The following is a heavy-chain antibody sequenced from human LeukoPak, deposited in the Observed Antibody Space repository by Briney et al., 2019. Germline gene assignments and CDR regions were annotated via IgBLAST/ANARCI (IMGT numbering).Heavy chain of an antibody. Sequence: GGSLRLSCAASGFTFSSHWMHWVRQAPGKGLVWVSRINKDGSDAIYADSVKGRLTISRDNAKNTLYLQMNSLRAEDTAVYYCARGLSPSEAYDTWGQGTMVAVSS. CDR1: GFTFSSHW. CDR3: ARGLSPSEAYDT. V-gene: IGHV3-74*01. D-gene: IGHD5/OR15-5a*01. CDR2: INKDGSDA. J-gene: IGHJ3*02.